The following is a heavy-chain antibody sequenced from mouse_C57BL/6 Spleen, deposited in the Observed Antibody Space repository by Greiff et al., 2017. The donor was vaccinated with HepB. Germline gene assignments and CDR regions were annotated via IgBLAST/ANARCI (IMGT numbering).Heavy chain of an antibody. CDR2: IYPGSGNT. D-gene: IGHD1-1*01. V-gene: IGHV1-66*01. CDR1: GYSFTSYY. J-gene: IGHJ1*03. CDR3: ARGYYGSSYGRYFDV. Sequence: VKLQESGPELVKPGASVKISCKASGYSFTSYYIHWVKQRPGQGLEWIGWIYPGSGNTKYNEKFKGKATLTADTSSSTAYMQLSSLTSEDSAVYYCARGYYGSSYGRYFDVWGTGTTVTVSS.